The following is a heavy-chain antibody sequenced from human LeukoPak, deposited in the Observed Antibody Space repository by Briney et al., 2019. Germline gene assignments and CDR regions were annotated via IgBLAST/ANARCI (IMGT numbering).Heavy chain of an antibody. J-gene: IGHJ6*03. V-gene: IGHV3-48*03. Sequence: GGSLRLSCAASGFTFSSYEMNWVRQAPGKGLEWVSYISSSGSTIYYADSVKGRFTISRDNAKNSLYLQMNSLRAEDTAVYYCARVGSPAARNYYYYYYMDVWGKGTTVTVSS. D-gene: IGHD2-15*01. CDR2: ISSSGSTI. CDR3: ARVGSPAARNYYYYYYMDV. CDR1: GFTFSSYE.